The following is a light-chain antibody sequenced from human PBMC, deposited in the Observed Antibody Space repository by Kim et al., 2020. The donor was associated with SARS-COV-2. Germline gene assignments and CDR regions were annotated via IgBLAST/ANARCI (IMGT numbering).Light chain of an antibody. CDR1: QSISSW. V-gene: IGKV1-5*01. Sequence: LSASVGDRVTITCRASQSISSWLAWYQQKPGKAPKLLIYDASSLESGVPSRFSGSGSGTEFTLTISSLQPDDFATYYCQQYNSYNTFGQGTKLEIK. CDR2: DAS. J-gene: IGKJ2*01. CDR3: QQYNSYNT.